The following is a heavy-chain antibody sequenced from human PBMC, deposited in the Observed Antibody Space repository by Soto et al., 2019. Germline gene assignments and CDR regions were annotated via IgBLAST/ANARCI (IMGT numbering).Heavy chain of an antibody. D-gene: IGHD2-21*02. CDR2: INAPSTST. J-gene: IGHJ4*02. Sequence: EVHLVESGGGLVQPGGSLRLSCAASGFIFSDYGLTWVRQAPGKGLEWVSHINAPSTSTHYADSVRGRFTISRDNAKNSVYLQMSSLSDEDTAVYYCTRDPEGDLDFDYWGQGTLVTVSS. CDR1: GFIFSDYG. CDR3: TRDPEGDLDFDY. V-gene: IGHV3-48*02.